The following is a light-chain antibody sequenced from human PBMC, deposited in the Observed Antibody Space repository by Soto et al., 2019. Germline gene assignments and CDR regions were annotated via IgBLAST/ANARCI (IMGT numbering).Light chain of an antibody. CDR3: SSWDDSLNGVV. CDR1: SSNIESNT. J-gene: IGLJ2*01. V-gene: IGLV1-44*01. CDR2: SNS. Sequence: QPVLTQPPSASGTPGQRVTISCSGSSSNIESNTVNWYQQLPGTAPKLLIYSNSQRPSGVPDRFSGSKSGTSASLAISGLQSEDEADYYCSSWDDSLNGVVFGGGTKLTVL.